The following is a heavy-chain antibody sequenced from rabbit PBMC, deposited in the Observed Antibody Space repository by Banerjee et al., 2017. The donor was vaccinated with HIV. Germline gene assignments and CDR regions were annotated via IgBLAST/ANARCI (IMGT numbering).Heavy chain of an antibody. V-gene: IGHV1S45*01. CDR1: GFSFSSTYW. CDR3: ARNWPGSTNWDL. J-gene: IGHJ4*01. D-gene: IGHD4-2*01. CDR2: IDAGSTGNT. Sequence: QEQLEESGGDLVKPEGSLTLTCTASGFSFSSTYWICWVRQAPGKGPEWIACIDAGSTGNTYYVSWAKGRFTISRTSSTTVTLQMTSLTAADTATYFCARNWPGSTNWDLRGPGTLVTVS.